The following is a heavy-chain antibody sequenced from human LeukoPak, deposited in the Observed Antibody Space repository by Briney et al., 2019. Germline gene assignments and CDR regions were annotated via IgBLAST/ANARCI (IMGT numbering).Heavy chain of an antibody. Sequence: PGGSLRLSCAASGFTFSSYEMNWVRQAPGKGLERVSYISSSGSTIYYADSVKGRFTISRDNSKNTLYLQMNSLRAEDTAVYYCAKDLRKYYYDSSGYYPYWFDYWGQGTLVTVSS. V-gene: IGHV3-48*03. CDR2: ISSSGSTI. CDR3: AKDLRKYYYDSSGYYPYWFDY. D-gene: IGHD3-22*01. J-gene: IGHJ4*02. CDR1: GFTFSSYE.